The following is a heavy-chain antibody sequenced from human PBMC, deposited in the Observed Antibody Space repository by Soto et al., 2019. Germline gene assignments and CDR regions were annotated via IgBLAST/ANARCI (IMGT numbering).Heavy chain of an antibody. CDR1: GGSFRGYY. Sequence: SETLSLTCAVYGGSFRGYYRSWIRQPPGKGLEWIGEINHSGSTNYNPSLKSRVTISVDTSKNSFSLKLSSVTAADTAVYYCARGGVRGVHNWFDPWGQGTLVTVS. V-gene: IGHV4-34*01. D-gene: IGHD3-10*01. CDR3: ARGGVRGVHNWFDP. J-gene: IGHJ5*02. CDR2: INHSGST.